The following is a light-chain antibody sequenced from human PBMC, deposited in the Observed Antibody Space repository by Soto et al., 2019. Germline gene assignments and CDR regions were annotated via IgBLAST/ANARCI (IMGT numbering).Light chain of an antibody. CDR2: GAS. CDR1: QSVSSSY. Sequence: ESVLTQSPATLSLSPGARATLSFRSSQSVSSSYLAWYQQKPGQAPRLLIYGASSRATGIPDRFSGSGSGTDFTLTISRLEPEDFAVYYCQQYGSSPITFGQGTQLEIK. V-gene: IGKV3-20*01. CDR3: QQYGSSPIT. J-gene: IGKJ5*01.